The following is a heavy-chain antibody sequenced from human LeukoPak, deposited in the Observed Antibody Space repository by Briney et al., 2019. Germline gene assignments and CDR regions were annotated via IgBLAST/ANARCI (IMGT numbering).Heavy chain of an antibody. V-gene: IGHV3-48*03. CDR2: ISSSGSTI. CDR1: GFTFSSYE. CDR3: AREGVTNSMDV. D-gene: IGHD4-17*01. J-gene: IGHJ6*02. Sequence: GGSLRLSCAASGFTFSSYEMNWVSQAPGKGLEWVSYISSSGSTIYYADSVKGRFTISRDNAKNSLYLQMNSLRAEDTAVYYCAREGVTNSMDVWGQGTTVTVSS.